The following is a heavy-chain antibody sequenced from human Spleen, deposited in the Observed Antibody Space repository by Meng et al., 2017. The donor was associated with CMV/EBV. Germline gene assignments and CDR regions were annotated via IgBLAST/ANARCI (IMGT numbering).Heavy chain of an antibody. D-gene: IGHD3-22*01. Sequence: NNCNYYWSWNGKHPGKSVEWIGYIYNRGSTYDNKSLKSRDTISVDTSKNQFSLKLTSVTAADTAVYYCARGAFGAYYYASSGYLPYWGQGTLVTVSS. CDR1: NNCNYY. CDR3: ARGAFGAYYYASSGYLPY. CDR2: IYNRGST. V-gene: IGHV4-31*02. J-gene: IGHJ4*02.